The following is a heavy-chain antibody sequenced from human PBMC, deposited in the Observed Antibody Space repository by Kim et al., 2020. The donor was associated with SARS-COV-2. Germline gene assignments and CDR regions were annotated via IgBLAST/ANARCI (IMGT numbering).Heavy chain of an antibody. Sequence: SETLSLTCAVYGGSFSGYYWSWIRQPPGKGLEWIGEINHSGSTNYNPSLKSRVTISVDTSKNQFSLKLSSVTAADTAVYYCARQGGRLWFGELTPGNPLFFFDYWGQGTLVTVSS. V-gene: IGHV4-34*01. CDR1: GGSFSGYY. J-gene: IGHJ4*02. CDR3: ARQGGRLWFGELTPGNPLFFFDY. CDR2: INHSGST. D-gene: IGHD3-10*01.